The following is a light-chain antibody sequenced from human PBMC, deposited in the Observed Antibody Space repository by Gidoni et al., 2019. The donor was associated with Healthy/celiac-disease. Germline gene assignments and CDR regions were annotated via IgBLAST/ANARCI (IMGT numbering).Light chain of an antibody. CDR1: QDINNY. Sequence: DINLTPSPSSLSASVGDRVTITCQASQDINNYLNWYQQKPGKAPKLLSYDASNFETGVSSRFSGSGSGTYLTFTISSLQPEDIATYYCQQYDNLPITFGQXTRVEIK. CDR2: DAS. J-gene: IGKJ5*01. CDR3: QQYDNLPIT. V-gene: IGKV1-33*01.